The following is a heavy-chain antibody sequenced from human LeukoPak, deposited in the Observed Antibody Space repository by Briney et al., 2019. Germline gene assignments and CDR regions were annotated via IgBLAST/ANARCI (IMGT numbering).Heavy chain of an antibody. CDR2: ISYDGKNK. V-gene: IGHV3-30*03. CDR1: GFTFSSYG. CDR3: ARNVRPTLITPDF. D-gene: IGHD4-17*01. Sequence: GGSLRLSSEASGFTFSSYGVHWVRQAPGKGLEWVAVISYDGKNKYYADSVKGRFTISRDNSKNMLYLQMDSLRPEDTGVYYCARNVRPTLITPDFWGQRTMVIVSS. J-gene: IGHJ3*01.